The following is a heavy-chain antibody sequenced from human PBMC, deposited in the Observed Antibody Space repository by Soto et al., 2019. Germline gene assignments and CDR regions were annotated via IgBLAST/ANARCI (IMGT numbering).Heavy chain of an antibody. D-gene: IGHD1-26*01. CDR3: AREGEVEADYDY. V-gene: IGHV1-46*01. Sequence: ASVKVSCNASGYTFTSYYMHWVRQAPGQGLEWMGIINPSGGSTSYAQKFQGRVTMTRDTSTSTVYMELSSLRSEDTAVYYCAREGEVEADYDYWGQGTLVTVSS. J-gene: IGHJ4*02. CDR2: INPSGGST. CDR1: GYTFTSYY.